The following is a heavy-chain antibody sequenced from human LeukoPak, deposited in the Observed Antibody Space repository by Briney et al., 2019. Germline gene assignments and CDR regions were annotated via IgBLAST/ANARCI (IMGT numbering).Heavy chain of an antibody. CDR1: GFTFSSYA. J-gene: IGHJ4*02. D-gene: IGHD3-10*01. CDR2: ISSNGGST. CDR3: VKDSWGPGGY. V-gene: IGHV3-64D*06. Sequence: GGSLSLSCSASGFTFSSYAMHWVRQAPPKGLQYVSAISSNGGSTSYADSVKGRFTISRDNSKNTLYLQRSSLRAEDTAVYYCVKDSWGPGGYWGQGTLVTVSS.